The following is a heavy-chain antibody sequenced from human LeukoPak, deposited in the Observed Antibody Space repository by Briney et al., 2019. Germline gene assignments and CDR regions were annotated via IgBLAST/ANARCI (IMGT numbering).Heavy chain of an antibody. CDR2: IYYSGST. J-gene: IGHJ3*02. CDR3: ARPRSSGWYLGNAFDI. Sequence: SETLSLTCTFSGGSISSSSYYWGWIRQPPGKGLEWIGSIYYSGSTYYNPSLKSRVTISVDTSKNQFSLKLSSVTAADTAVYYCARPRSSGWYLGNAFDIWGQGTMVTVSS. D-gene: IGHD6-19*01. CDR1: GGSISSSSYY. V-gene: IGHV4-39*01.